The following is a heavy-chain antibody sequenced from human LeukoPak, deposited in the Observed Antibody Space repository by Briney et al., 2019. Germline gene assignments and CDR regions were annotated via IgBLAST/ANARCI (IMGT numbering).Heavy chain of an antibody. D-gene: IGHD4-17*01. J-gene: IGHJ3*02. V-gene: IGHV1-46*01. Sequence: GASVKVSCKVSGYTLTELSMHWVRQAPGQGLEWMGIINPSGGSTSYAQKFQGRVTMTRDTSTSTVYMELSSLRSEDTAVYYCARDLYGDDAFDIWGQGTMVTVSS. CDR1: GYTLTELS. CDR2: INPSGGST. CDR3: ARDLYGDDAFDI.